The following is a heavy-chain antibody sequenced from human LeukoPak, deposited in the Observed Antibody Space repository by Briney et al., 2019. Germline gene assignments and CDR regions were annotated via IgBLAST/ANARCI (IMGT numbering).Heavy chain of an antibody. J-gene: IGHJ4*02. D-gene: IGHD3-22*01. CDR1: GYSINSGYY. V-gene: IGHV4-38-2*01. CDR2: IYHSGST. CDR3: ASLSDPYYYDSSGYPDY. Sequence: PSEALSLTCAVSGYSINSGYYWGWIRQPPGKGLEWIGSIYHSGSTYYNLSLKSPVTISVDTSKNQFSLKLSSVTAADTAVYYCASLSDPYYYDSSGYPDYWGQGTLVTVSS.